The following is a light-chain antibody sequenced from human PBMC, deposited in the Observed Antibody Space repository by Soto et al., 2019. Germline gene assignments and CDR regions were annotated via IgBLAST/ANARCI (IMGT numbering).Light chain of an antibody. CDR2: SDD. J-gene: IGLJ1*01. CDR3: AAWNDNPNGPGYV. V-gene: IGLV1-44*01. CDR1: SSNIGSNS. Sequence: QLVLTQPPSASGTPGQRVTISCSGSSSNIGSNSVNWYQRLPGTAPRLLIYSDDQRPSGIPDRFSGSKSGTSASLAISGLQSEDEADYFCAAWNDNPNGPGYVFGTGTKLTVL.